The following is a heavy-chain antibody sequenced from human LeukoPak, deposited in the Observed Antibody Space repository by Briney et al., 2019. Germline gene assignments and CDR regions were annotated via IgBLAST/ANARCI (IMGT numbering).Heavy chain of an antibody. J-gene: IGHJ4*02. CDR3: ARGEVMTTTFDY. V-gene: IGHV1-2*02. D-gene: IGHD4-11*01. CDR2: INPNSGGT. Sequence: ASVKVSCKASGGTFSSYAISWVRQAPGQGLDWMGWINPNSGGTNYAQKFQGRVTMTRDTSISTAYMELSRLRSDDTAVYYCARGEVMTTTFDYWGQGTLVTVSS. CDR1: GGTFSSYA.